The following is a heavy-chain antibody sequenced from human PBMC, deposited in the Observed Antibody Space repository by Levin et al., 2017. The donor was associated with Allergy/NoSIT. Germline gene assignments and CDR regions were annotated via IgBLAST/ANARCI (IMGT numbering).Heavy chain of an antibody. D-gene: IGHD3-3*01. CDR1: GFTFSSYA. J-gene: IGHJ6*02. CDR2: ISYDGSNK. Sequence: GGSLRLSCAASGFTFSSYAMHWVRQAPGKGLEWVAVISYDGSNKYYADSVKGRFTISRDNSKNTLYLQMNSLRAEDTAVYYCARGVVIHYYGMDGWGQGTTVTVSS. CDR3: ARGVVIHYYGMDG. V-gene: IGHV3-30*04.